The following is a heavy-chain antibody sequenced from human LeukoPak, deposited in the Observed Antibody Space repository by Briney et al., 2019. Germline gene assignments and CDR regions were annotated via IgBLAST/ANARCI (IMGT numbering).Heavy chain of an antibody. Sequence: GGSLRLSCAASGFTFSSYCMTWVRQAPGTGLEWVANINQDESHTYYVDSVNGRFAISKDNAKHSVYLQMNSLRAEDTAVYYCAKVGWNGWPLDNWGQGTLVTVCS. CDR1: GFTFSSYC. J-gene: IGHJ4*02. D-gene: IGHD6-19*01. CDR2: INQDESHT. CDR3: AKVGWNGWPLDN. V-gene: IGHV3-7*01.